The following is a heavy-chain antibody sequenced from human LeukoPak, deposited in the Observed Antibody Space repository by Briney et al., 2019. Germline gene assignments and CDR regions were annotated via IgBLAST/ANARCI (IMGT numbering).Heavy chain of an antibody. CDR3: ARPAETGYSYGYGY. CDR1: GGSISSSSYY. Sequence: SETLSLTCTVSGGSISSSSYYWGWIRQPPGKGLEWIGGIYYSGSTYYNPSLKSRVTISVDTSKNQFSLKLRSVTAADTAVYYCARPAETGYSYGYGYWGQGTLVTVSS. J-gene: IGHJ4*02. V-gene: IGHV4-39*01. CDR2: IYYSGST. D-gene: IGHD5-18*01.